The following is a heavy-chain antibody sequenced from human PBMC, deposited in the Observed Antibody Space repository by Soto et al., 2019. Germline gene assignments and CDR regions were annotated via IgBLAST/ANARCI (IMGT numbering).Heavy chain of an antibody. Sequence: GESLKISCKGSGYSFTSYWIGWVRQMPGKGLEWMGIIYPGDSDTRYSPSFQGQVTISADKSISTAYLQWSSLKASDTAMYYCARHSYCSSTSCPDYYYYYMDVWGKGTTVTVSS. V-gene: IGHV5-51*01. CDR1: GYSFTSYW. CDR2: IYPGDSDT. D-gene: IGHD2-2*01. CDR3: ARHSYCSSTSCPDYYYYYMDV. J-gene: IGHJ6*03.